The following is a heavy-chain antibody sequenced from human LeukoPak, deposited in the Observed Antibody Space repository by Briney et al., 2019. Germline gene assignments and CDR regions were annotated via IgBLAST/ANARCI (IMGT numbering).Heavy chain of an antibody. Sequence: GGSLRLSCAASGFTFDEFGMHWVRQAPGKGLEWVSFVSGDGGRTDYADSVKGRFTISRDNSKNSLYLQMNSLTAEDTAFYLCARDRMSRTPTYFHHWGQGSLVTVSA. J-gene: IGHJ1*01. CDR3: ARDRMSRTPTYFHH. CDR1: GFTFDEFG. D-gene: IGHD2-2*01. V-gene: IGHV3-43*02. CDR2: VSGDGGRT.